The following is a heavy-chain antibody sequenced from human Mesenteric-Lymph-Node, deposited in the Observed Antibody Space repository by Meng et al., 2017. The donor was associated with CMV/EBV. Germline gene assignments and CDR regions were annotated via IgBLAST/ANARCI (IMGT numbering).Heavy chain of an antibody. CDR3: ATVLLSGTTFYFDY. Sequence: GESLKISCAASGLTFSSYWMHWVRQAPGKGLVWVGGFDPEDGETIYAQKFQGRVTMTEDTSTDTAYMELSSLRSEDTAVYYCATVLLSGTTFYFDYWGQGTLVTVSS. D-gene: IGHD1-1*01. CDR1: GLTFSSYW. V-gene: IGHV1-24*01. CDR2: FDPEDGET. J-gene: IGHJ4*02.